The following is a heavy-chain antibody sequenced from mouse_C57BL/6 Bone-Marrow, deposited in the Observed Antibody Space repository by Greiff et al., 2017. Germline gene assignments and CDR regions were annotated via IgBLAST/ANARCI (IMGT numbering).Heavy chain of an antibody. CDR3: ARVSSGFDY. V-gene: IGHV1-55*01. J-gene: IGHJ2*01. D-gene: IGHD3-1*01. CDR2: IYPGSGST. CDR1: GYTFTSYW. Sequence: VKLQESGAELVKPGASVKMSCKASGYTFTSYWITWVKQRPGQGLEWIGDIYPGSGSTNYNEKFKSKATLTVDTSSSTAYMQLSSLTSEDSAVYYCARVSSGFDYWGQGTTLTVSS.